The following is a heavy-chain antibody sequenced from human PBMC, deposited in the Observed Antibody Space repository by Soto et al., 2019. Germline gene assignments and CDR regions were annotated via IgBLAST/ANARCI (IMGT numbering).Heavy chain of an antibody. CDR2: IYYTGST. J-gene: IGHJ4*02. Sequence: LETLSLTCTVSSGSISTYYWSCIRQPPGKGLEWIGYIYYTGSTNYNPSLKTRVAISMDTSKNQFSLNLSSVTAAYLAVYYGGVAPNGAFLDFLVLGSLVTGS. CDR3: GVAPNGAFLDF. CDR1: SGSISTYY. V-gene: IGHV4-59*01. D-gene: IGHD7-27*01.